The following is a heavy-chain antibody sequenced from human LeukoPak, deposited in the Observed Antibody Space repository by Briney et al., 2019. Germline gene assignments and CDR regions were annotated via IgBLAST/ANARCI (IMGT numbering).Heavy chain of an antibody. D-gene: IGHD6-6*01. CDR1: GGSISSNNW. J-gene: IGHJ6*03. CDR2: IYHSGSA. CDR3: ARRKYSSSSGYYYYYYMDV. V-gene: IGHV4-4*02. Sequence: SETLSLTCAVSGGSISSNNWWSWVRQPPGKGLEWIGEIYHSGSANYNPSLKSRVTILVDKSKDQLSLWLSSVTAADTAVYYCARRKYSSSSGYYYYYYMDVWGKGTTVTVSS.